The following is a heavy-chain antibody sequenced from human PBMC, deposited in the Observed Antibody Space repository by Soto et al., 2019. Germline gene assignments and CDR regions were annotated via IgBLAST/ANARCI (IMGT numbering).Heavy chain of an antibody. V-gene: IGHV4-39*01. CDR3: ARHFDTAMFGFDY. J-gene: IGHJ4*02. CDR1: GGSISSSSYY. D-gene: IGHD5-18*01. Sequence: PSETLSLTCTVSGGSISSSSYYWGWIRQPPGKGLEWIGSIYYSGSTYYNPSLKSRVTISVDTSKNQFSLKLSSVTAADTAVYYCARHFDTAMFGFDYWGQGTLVTVS. CDR2: IYYSGST.